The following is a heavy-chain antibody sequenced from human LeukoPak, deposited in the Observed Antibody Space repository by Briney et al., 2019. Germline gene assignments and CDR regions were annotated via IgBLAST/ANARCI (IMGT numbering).Heavy chain of an antibody. Sequence: PGGSLRLSCAASGFTFSSYPMNWVRQAPGKGLEWVSTISGSGGSTYYADSVKGRFTISRDNSKNTLYLQMNSLRAEDTAVYYCARDYAGSGWSRYYGMDVWGQGTTVTVSS. CDR2: ISGSGGST. V-gene: IGHV3-23*01. CDR1: GFTFSSYP. J-gene: IGHJ6*02. CDR3: ARDYAGSGWSRYYGMDV. D-gene: IGHD6-19*01.